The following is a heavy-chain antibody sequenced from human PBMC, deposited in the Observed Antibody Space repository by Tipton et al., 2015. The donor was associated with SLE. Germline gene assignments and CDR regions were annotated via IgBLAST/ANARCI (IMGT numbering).Heavy chain of an antibody. CDR1: GFRVSSNY. CDR2: IYSGART. Sequence: SLRLSCAASGFRVSSNYMSWVRQAPGKGLEWVSEIYSGARTYFVDSVKGRFTISRDDSKNMVYLEMNSLRIEDTAVYYCAKGGPGGYYLDSWGQGTLVTVSS. V-gene: IGHV3-53*05. J-gene: IGHJ4*02. D-gene: IGHD3-16*01. CDR3: AKGGPGGYYLDS.